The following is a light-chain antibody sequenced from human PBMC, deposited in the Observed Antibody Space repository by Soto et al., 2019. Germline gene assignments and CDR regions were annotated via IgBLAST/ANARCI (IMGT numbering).Light chain of an antibody. CDR1: TGAVTSDFY. Sequence: QAVVTREPSLTVSPGGTVIFTCASSTGAVTSDFYPNWLQQKPGQPPRALIYSTNVRHSWTPARFSGSLLGGKAALTLSGVQPEDGADYYCFLYYHGTHGFFGGGTKVTVL. J-gene: IGLJ2*01. CDR2: STN. V-gene: IGLV7-43*01. CDR3: FLYYHGTHGF.